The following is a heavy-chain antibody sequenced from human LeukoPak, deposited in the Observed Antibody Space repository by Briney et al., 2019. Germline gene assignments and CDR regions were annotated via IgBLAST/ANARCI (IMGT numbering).Heavy chain of an antibody. CDR1: GGSISSGGYS. D-gene: IGHD2-21*02. CDR3: ARGGLAYCGGDCYSYWFDP. J-gene: IGHJ5*02. V-gene: IGHV4-30-2*01. Sequence: SQTLSLTCAVSGGSISSGGYSWSWIRQPPGKGLEWIVYIYHSGSTYYNPSLKSRVTISVGRSKNQFSLKLSSVTAADTAVYYCARGGLAYCGGDCYSYWFDPWGQGTLVTVSS. CDR2: IYHSGST.